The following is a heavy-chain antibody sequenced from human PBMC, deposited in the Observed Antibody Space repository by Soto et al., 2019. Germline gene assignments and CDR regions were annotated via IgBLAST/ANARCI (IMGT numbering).Heavy chain of an antibody. Sequence: GGSLRLSCAASGFTVSSNYMSWVRQAPGKGLEWVSVIYSGGSTYYADSVKGRFTISRDNSKNTLYLQMNSLRAEDTAVYYCARESSYGDSGGMDVWGQGTTVTVSS. CDR1: GFTVSSNY. V-gene: IGHV3-53*01. CDR3: ARESSYGDSGGMDV. D-gene: IGHD4-17*01. J-gene: IGHJ6*02. CDR2: IYSGGST.